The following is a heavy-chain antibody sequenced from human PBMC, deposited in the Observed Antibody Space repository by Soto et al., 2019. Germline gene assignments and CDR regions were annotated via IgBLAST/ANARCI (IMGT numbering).Heavy chain of an antibody. V-gene: IGHV3-23*01. CDR3: AMGLAAAGPLDY. J-gene: IGHJ4*02. CDR2: ISGSGGTP. Sequence: PGWSLRLSCAASGFTFSRSAMSWVRQAPGRGLEWFSTISGSGGTPYYADSVKGRFTISRDNSKNTLYLVLNSLRAEDTAVYYCAMGLAAAGPLDYWGQGTLVTV. D-gene: IGHD6-13*01. CDR1: GFTFSRSA.